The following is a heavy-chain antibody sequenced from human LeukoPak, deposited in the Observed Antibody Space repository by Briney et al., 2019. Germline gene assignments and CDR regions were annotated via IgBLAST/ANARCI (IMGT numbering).Heavy chain of an antibody. Sequence: SETLSLTCTVSGYSISSGYYWGWIRQPPGKGLEWIGSIYHSGSTYYSPSLKSRVTISVDTSKNQFSLKLSSVTAADTAVYYCARDFGSSGYYYEYGGLYHDYWGQGTLVTVSS. V-gene: IGHV4-38-2*02. CDR2: IYHSGST. CDR1: GYSISSGYY. J-gene: IGHJ4*02. D-gene: IGHD3-22*01. CDR3: ARDFGSSGYYYEYGGLYHDY.